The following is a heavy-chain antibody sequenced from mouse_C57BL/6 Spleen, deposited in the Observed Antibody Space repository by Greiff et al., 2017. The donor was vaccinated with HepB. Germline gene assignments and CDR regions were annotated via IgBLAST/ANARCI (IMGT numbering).Heavy chain of an antibody. CDR3: ARYYDYGWYFDV. D-gene: IGHD2-4*01. V-gene: IGHV7-3*01. CDR1: GFTFTDYY. CDR2: IRNKANGYTT. J-gene: IGHJ1*03. Sequence: EVKLVESGGGLVQPGGSLSLSCAASGFTFTDYYMSWVRQPPGKALEWLGFIRNKANGYTTEYSSSGKGRFTISRDNSQSILYLQMNALRAEDSATYYCARYYDYGWYFDVWGTGTTVTVSS.